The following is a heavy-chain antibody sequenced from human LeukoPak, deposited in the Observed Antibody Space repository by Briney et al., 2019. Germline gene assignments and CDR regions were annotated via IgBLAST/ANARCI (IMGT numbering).Heavy chain of an antibody. V-gene: IGHV4-61*03. CDR2: IYYSGST. CDR3: ARDRSLGIIDY. Sequence: SETLSLTCIVSGDSISGYYSGYYWSWIRRPPGKGLEWIGYIYYSGSTNYNPSLKSRVTISVDASKNHFSLKVTSVTAADTAVYYCARDRSLGIIDYWGQGTLVTVSS. CDR1: GDSISGYYSGYY. D-gene: IGHD3-16*01. J-gene: IGHJ4*02.